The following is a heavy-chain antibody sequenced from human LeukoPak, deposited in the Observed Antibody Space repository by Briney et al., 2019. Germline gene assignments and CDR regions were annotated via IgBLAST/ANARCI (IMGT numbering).Heavy chain of an antibody. CDR3: ARGETVQLWRKFPPHFVY. CDR1: GGSISSYY. CDR2: IYYSGST. J-gene: IGHJ4*02. D-gene: IGHD5-18*01. Sequence: SETLSLTCTVSGGSISSYYWSWIRQPPGKGLKWIGYIYYSGSTNYNPSLKSRVTISVDTSKNQFSLKLSSVTAADTAVYYCARGETVQLWRKFPPHFVYWGQGTLVTVSS. V-gene: IGHV4-59*12.